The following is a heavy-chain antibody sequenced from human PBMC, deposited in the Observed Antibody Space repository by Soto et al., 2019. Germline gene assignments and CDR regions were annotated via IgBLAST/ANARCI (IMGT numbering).Heavy chain of an antibody. CDR1: GYTFTSYY. Sequence: QVQLVQSEAEVKKPGASVKVSCKASGYTFTSYYMQWVRQAPGHGLEWMGLFNPSAGSTDYAQKVQGRVIMTRDTSTSTVYMELSSLRSEDTAVYSCARVGSYGDYDFWGQGTLVTVSS. D-gene: IGHD4-17*01. CDR2: FNPSAGST. J-gene: IGHJ4*02. V-gene: IGHV1-46*01. CDR3: ARVGSYGDYDF.